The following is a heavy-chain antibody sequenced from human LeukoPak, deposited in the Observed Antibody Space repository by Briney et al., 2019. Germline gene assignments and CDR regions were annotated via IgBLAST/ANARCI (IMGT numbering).Heavy chain of an antibody. CDR1: GYTFTSYG. D-gene: IGHD2-2*01. CDR3: ARGYCSSVSCYDLNGGGWDFDY. CDR2: ISAYSGNT. V-gene: IGHV1-18*01. J-gene: IGHJ4*02. Sequence: GASVKVSCKASGYTFTSYGINWVRQAPGQGLEWMGWISAYSGNTKYAQKLQGRVTMTTETSTSIAYMEMTSLRSDDTAVYYCARGYCSSVSCYDLNGGGWDFDYRGQGTLVTVSS.